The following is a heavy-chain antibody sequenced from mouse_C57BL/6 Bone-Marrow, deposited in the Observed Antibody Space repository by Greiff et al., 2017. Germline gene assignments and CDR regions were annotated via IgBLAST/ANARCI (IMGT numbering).Heavy chain of an antibody. D-gene: IGHD4-1*01. CDR2: IYPSDSET. Sequence: VQLQQPGAELVRPGSSVKLSCKASGYTFTSYWMDWVKQRPGQGLEWIGNIYPSDSETHYNQKFKDKATLTVDKSSSTAYMQLSSLTSEDSAVYYCERKLTGKWYVDVWGTGTTVTVSS. CDR3: ERKLTGKWYVDV. J-gene: IGHJ1*03. CDR1: GYTFTSYW. V-gene: IGHV1-61*01.